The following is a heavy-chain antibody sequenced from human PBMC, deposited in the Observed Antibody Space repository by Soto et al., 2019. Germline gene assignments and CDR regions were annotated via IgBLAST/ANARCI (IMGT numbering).Heavy chain of an antibody. V-gene: IGHV1-18*01. CDR2: ISPYNGNT. D-gene: IGHD2-8*01. CDR3: ARDRLGVSVTGVGFDS. J-gene: IGHJ4*02. Sequence: QVPLVQSGGEVKKHGASVKVSCKASGYTFSNFGLSWVRQAPGQGLELMGWISPYNGNTNYAQKLQGRLTMTTDTSTSTAYMELRRLRSDDTAVYSCARDRLGVSVTGVGFDSWGQGTLVTVS. CDR1: GYTFSNFG.